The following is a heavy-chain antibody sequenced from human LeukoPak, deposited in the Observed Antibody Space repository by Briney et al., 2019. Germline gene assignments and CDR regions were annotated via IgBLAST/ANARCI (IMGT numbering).Heavy chain of an antibody. D-gene: IGHD3-3*01. V-gene: IGHV4-34*01. CDR2: INHSGST. CDR1: GGSFSGYY. J-gene: IGHJ6*02. CDR3: AISPPCDFWSGPNDGMDV. Sequence: SETLSLTCAVYGGSFSGYYWSWIRQPPGKGLEWIGEINHSGSTNYNPSLKSRVTISVDTSKNQFSLKLSSVTAADTAVYYCAISPPCDFWSGPNDGMDVWGQGTTVTVSS.